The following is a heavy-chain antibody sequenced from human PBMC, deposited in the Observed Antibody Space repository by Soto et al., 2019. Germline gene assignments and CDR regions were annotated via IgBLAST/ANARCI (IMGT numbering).Heavy chain of an antibody. Sequence: EVQLVESGGGLVKPGGSLRLSCAASGFTFSSYSMNWVRQAPGKGLEWVSSISSSSSYIYYADSVKGRFTISRDNAKNLLYRQMNRLRAEDTAVYYWQRKTGYSYCGFDYWAQGTLVTFSS. J-gene: IGHJ4*02. V-gene: IGHV3-21*01. CDR3: QRKTGYSYCGFDY. CDR1: GFTFSSYS. CDR2: ISSSSSYI. D-gene: IGHD5-18*01.